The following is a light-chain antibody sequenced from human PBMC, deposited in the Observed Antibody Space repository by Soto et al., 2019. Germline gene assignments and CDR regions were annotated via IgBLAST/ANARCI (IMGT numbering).Light chain of an antibody. J-gene: IGLJ2*01. CDR2: LNSDGSH. CDR1: SGHSSYA. Sequence: QSVLTQSPSASASLGASVKLTCTLSSGHSSYAIAWHQQQPEKGARYLMKLNSDGSHSKGDGIPDRFSGYSSGAERYLTISSLQSEDEADYYCQTWGTGIVVFGGGTQLTVL. CDR3: QTWGTGIVV. V-gene: IGLV4-69*01.